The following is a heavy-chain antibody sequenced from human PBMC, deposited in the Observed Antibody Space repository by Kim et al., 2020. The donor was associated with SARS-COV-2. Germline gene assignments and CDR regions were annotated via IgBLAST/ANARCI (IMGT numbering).Heavy chain of an antibody. V-gene: IGHV3-21*04. D-gene: IGHD6-19*01. CDR1: GFTFSSYS. J-gene: IGHJ4*02. Sequence: GGSLRLSCAASGFTFSSYSMNWVRQAPGKGLEWVSSISSSSSYIYYADSVKGRFTISRDNAKNSLYLQMNSLRAEDTAVYYCAREGGIAVAATFDYWGQGTLVTVSS. CDR2: ISSSSSYI. CDR3: AREGGIAVAATFDY.